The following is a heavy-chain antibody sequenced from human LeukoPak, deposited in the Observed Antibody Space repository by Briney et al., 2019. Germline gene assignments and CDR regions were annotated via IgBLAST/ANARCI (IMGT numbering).Heavy chain of an antibody. V-gene: IGHV3-33*01. CDR2: TRFDGSNK. CDR3: ARGGATRQYYFDY. J-gene: IGHJ4*02. CDR1: RHLLSDYG. D-gene: IGHD1-1*01. Sequence: PGRTLRLFCAVPRHLLSDYGFHWVPHAPSKGLEWGGVTRFDGSNKQYADSVKGRFTISRDASKNTVYLQMNSLKSEDTAVYYCARGGATRQYYFDYWGRGTLVTVSS.